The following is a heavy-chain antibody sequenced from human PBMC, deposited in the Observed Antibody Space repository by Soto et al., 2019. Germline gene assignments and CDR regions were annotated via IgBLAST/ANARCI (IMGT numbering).Heavy chain of an antibody. V-gene: IGHV3-11*01. J-gene: IGHJ4*02. D-gene: IGHD7-27*01. Sequence: GGSLRLSCAGSGFTFSDYYMSWIRQAPEKGLEWVSYISSSGNIIYYADSVKGRFTISRDNAKNSLYLQMNSLRVEDTAIYYCAKEVSLGSTVDLGYWGQGTLVTVSS. CDR1: GFTFSDYY. CDR3: AKEVSLGSTVDLGY. CDR2: ISSSGNII.